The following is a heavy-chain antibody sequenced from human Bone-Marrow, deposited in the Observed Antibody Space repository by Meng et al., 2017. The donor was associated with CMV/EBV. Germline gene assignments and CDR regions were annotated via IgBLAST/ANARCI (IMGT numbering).Heavy chain of an antibody. CDR1: GFTFSSYS. CDR3: ARDWGTTVTTLGNYYGMDV. Sequence: GESLKISCAASGFTFSSYSMNWVRQAPGKGLEWVSSISSSSSYIYYADSVKGRFTISRDNAKNSLYLQMNSLRAEDTAVYYCARDWGTTVTTLGNYYGMDVWGQGTTVTVSS. J-gene: IGHJ6*02. V-gene: IGHV3-21*01. CDR2: ISSSSSYI. D-gene: IGHD4-17*01.